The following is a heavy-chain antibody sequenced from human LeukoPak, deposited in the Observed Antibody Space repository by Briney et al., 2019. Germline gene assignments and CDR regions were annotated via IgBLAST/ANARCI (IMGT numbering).Heavy chain of an antibody. CDR2: IYYSGST. D-gene: IGHD4-23*01. V-gene: IGHV4-31*03. CDR1: GGSISSGGYY. CDR3: ARALYGGNSDARWFDP. Sequence: SETLSLTCTVSGGSISSGGYYWSWIRQHPGKGLEWIGYIYYSGSTYYNPSLKSRVTISVDTSKNQFSLKLSSVTAADTAVYYCARALYGGNSDARWFDPWGQGTLVAVSS. J-gene: IGHJ5*02.